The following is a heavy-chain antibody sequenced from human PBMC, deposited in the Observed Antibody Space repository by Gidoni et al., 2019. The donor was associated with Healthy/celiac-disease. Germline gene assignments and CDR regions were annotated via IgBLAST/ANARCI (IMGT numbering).Heavy chain of an antibody. V-gene: IGHV3-53*01. CDR3: ARDPPMGCSGGSCYSPRFYYYGMDV. Sequence: EVQLVESGGGLIQPGGSLRLSCAASGFTVSSNYMSWVRQAPGKGLEWVSVIYSGGSTYYADSVKGRFTISRDNSKNTLYLQMNSQRAEDTAVDYCARDPPMGCSGGSCYSPRFYYYGMDVWGQGTTVTVSS. CDR1: GFTVSSNY. CDR2: IYSGGST. D-gene: IGHD2-15*01. J-gene: IGHJ6*02.